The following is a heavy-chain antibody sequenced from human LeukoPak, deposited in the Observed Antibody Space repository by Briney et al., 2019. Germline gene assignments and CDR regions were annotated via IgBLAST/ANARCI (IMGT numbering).Heavy chain of an antibody. J-gene: IGHJ5*01. D-gene: IGHD3-10*01. Sequence: SETLSLTCTVSGGSVTDYYWSWIRQSPGKGLEWIGYIYYTGTSYNPSLKSRVTISADTSKNQFSLRLTSVHAADTAVYYCARQPKSCTPGVFITGKACWFDSWGQGTLVTVSS. CDR2: IYYTGT. CDR3: ARQPKSCTPGVFITGKACWFDS. V-gene: IGHV4-59*08. CDR1: GGSVTDYY.